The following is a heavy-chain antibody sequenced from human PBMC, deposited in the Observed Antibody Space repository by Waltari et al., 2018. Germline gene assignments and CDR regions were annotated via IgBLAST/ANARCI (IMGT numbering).Heavy chain of an antibody. Sequence: EVQLVESGGGLVQPGRSLRLSCAASGFTFDDYAMHWVRQAPGKGLEWVSGISWNSGSIGYADSVKGRFTISRDNAKNSLYLQMNSLRAEDTALYYCAKDIGSSSTPSAFDIWGQGTMVTVSS. CDR1: GFTFDDYA. J-gene: IGHJ3*02. D-gene: IGHD6-6*01. CDR2: ISWNSGSI. V-gene: IGHV3-9*01. CDR3: AKDIGSSSTPSAFDI.